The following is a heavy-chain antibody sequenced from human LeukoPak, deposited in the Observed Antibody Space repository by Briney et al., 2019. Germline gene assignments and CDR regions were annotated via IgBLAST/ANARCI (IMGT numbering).Heavy chain of an antibody. V-gene: IGHV4-34*01. CDR3: ASRRWFGELLGFDY. J-gene: IGHJ4*02. CDR2: INHSGST. Sequence: SETLSLTCAVYSRSFSGYYGSWIRHPPEEGLEWIGEINHSGSTNYHPSLKGRVTISVDTSKKQFSLKLSSVTAAEPAVYYCASRRWFGELLGFDYWGQGTLVTVSS. CDR1: SRSFSGYY. D-gene: IGHD3-10*01.